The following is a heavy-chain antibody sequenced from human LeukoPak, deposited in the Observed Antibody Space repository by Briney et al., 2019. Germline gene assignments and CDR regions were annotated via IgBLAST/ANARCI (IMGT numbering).Heavy chain of an antibody. Sequence: SETLSLTCTVSGGSISSSSYYWGWIRQPQGKGLKWIGSIYYSGSTYYNPSLKSRVTISVDTSKNQFSLKLSSVTAADTAVYYCARAAAIFGVAPYYFDYWGQGTLVTVSS. J-gene: IGHJ4*02. CDR2: IYYSGST. CDR1: GGSISSSSYY. CDR3: ARAAAIFGVAPYYFDY. D-gene: IGHD3-3*01. V-gene: IGHV4-39*07.